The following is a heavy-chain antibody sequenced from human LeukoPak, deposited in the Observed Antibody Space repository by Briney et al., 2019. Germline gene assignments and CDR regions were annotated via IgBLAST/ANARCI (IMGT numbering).Heavy chain of an antibody. CDR2: IYYSGCT. V-gene: IGHV4-30-4*08. D-gene: IGHD2-2*01. J-gene: IGHJ4*02. CDR3: ARDVYCSSTSCYPH. Sequence: PSQTLSLTCTVSGGSISSGDYYWSWIRQPPGKGLEWIGYIYYSGCTYYNPSLKSRVTISVDTSKNQFSLKLSSVTAADTAVYYCARDVYCSSTSCYPHWGQGTLVTVSS. CDR1: GGSISSGDYY.